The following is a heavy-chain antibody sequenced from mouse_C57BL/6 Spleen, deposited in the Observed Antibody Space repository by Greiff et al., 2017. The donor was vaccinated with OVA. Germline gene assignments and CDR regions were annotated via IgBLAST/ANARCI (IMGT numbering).Heavy chain of an antibody. CDR1: GYSFTGYY. Sequence: EVKLMESGPELVKPGASVKISCKASGYSFTGYYMNWVKQSPEKSLEWIGEINPSTGGTTYNQKFKAKATLTVDKSSSTAYMQLKSLTSEDSAVYYCASYYGSRYFDYWGQGTTLTVSS. CDR2: INPSTGGT. CDR3: ASYYGSRYFDY. J-gene: IGHJ2*01. V-gene: IGHV1-42*01. D-gene: IGHD1-1*01.